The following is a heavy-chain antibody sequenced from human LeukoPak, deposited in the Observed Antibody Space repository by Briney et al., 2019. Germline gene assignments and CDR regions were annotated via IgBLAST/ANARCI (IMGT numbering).Heavy chain of an antibody. CDR1: GFTFSSYW. CDR2: ISDSA. J-gene: IGHJ4*02. V-gene: IGHV3-23*01. CDR3: VKAIRPFNSGNYYSRLDY. D-gene: IGHD3-22*01. Sequence: GSLRLSCAASGFTFSSYWMSWVRQTPGKGLEWVSTISDSAYYADSVKGRFTISRDNSKNTLHLQMNSLRAEDTALYYCVKAIRPFNSGNYYSRLDYWGQGSLVTVSS.